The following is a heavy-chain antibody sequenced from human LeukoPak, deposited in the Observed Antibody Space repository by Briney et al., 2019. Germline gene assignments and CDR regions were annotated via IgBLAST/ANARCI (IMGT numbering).Heavy chain of an antibody. CDR1: GGSTSSYY. Sequence: KASETLSLTCTVPGGSTSSYYWSWIRQPAGKGLEWIGRIYTSGSTNYNASLTSRVSMSVDTSKNQFSLKLSSVTAADTAVFYCARENSGSYREFDYWGQGTLVTVSS. CDR3: ARENSGSYREFDY. CDR2: IYTSGST. V-gene: IGHV4-4*07. D-gene: IGHD1-26*01. J-gene: IGHJ4*02.